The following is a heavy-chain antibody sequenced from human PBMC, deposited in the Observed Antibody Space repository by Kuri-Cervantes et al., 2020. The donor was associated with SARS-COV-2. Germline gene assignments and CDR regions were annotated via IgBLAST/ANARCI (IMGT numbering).Heavy chain of an antibody. CDR3: ARVEGSSWNTYYYGMDV. J-gene: IGHJ6*02. CDR1: NGSNSSSSYY. V-gene: IGHV4-39*01. CDR2: IYYSGSN. Sequence: CTGSNGSNSSSSYYLGWIREPPGKGLEWIGSIYYSGSNYYNPSLKSRVTISVDTSKNQFSLQLSSVTDAATAVYYCARVEGSSWNTYYYGMDVWGQGTTVTVSS. D-gene: IGHD6-13*01.